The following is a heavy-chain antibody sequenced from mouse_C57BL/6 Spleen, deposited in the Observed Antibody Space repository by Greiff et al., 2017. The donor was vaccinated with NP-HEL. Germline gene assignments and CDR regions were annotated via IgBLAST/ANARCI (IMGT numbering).Heavy chain of an antibody. J-gene: IGHJ2*01. V-gene: IGHV5-17*01. CDR2: ISSGSSTI. CDR3: ARDDGYYKGYYFDY. CDR1: GFTFSDYG. Sequence: DVQLVESGGGLVKPGGSLKLSCAASGFTFSDYGMHWVRQAPEKGLEWVAYISSGSSTIYYADTVKGRFTISRDNAKNTLFLQMTSLRSEDTAMYYCARDDGYYKGYYFDYWGQGTTLTVSS. D-gene: IGHD2-3*01.